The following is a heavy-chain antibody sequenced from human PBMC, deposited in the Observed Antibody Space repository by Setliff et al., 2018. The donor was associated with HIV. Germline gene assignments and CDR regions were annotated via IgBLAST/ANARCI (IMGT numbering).Heavy chain of an antibody. J-gene: IGHJ6*02. V-gene: IGHV1-46*03. Sequence: GASVKVSCKASGYKWSDQFRNHYMHWVRQGPGQGLEWMGMINPESGGTTYAQKVKGRVTITSDTSTTSVYMQLSRLRSDDTAVYYCARAGAATAGKSYHYDMDVWGQGTTVTVSS. CDR2: INPESGGT. CDR1: GYKWSDQFRNHY. D-gene: IGHD6-13*01. CDR3: ARAGAATAGKSYHYDMDV.